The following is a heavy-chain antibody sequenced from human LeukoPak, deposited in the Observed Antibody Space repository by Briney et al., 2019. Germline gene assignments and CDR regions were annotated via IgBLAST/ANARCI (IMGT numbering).Heavy chain of an antibody. CDR1: GGSFSSYY. D-gene: IGHD5-18*01. Sequence: SSETLSLTCTVSGGSFSSYYWSWIRQPPGKGLEWIGYIYYSGSTDYNPSLKSRLTISSDTSKNQFSLKLNSMTAADTAVYYCARGGYNYGYIYWGQGTLVTVSS. J-gene: IGHJ4*02. CDR3: ARGGYNYGYIY. CDR2: IYYSGST. V-gene: IGHV4-59*08.